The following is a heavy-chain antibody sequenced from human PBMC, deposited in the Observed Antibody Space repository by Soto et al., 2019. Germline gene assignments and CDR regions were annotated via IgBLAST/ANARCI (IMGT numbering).Heavy chain of an antibody. CDR3: ARDTGYYYDSSGYYRPFDH. Sequence: QVQLVQSGAEVKKPGSSVKVSCKASGGTFSSYAISWVRQAPGQGLEWMGGIIPIFGTANYAQKFQGRVTITADESTSTAYMELSSLRSEDTAVYYCARDTGYYYDSSGYYRPFDHWGQGTLVTVSS. D-gene: IGHD3-22*01. CDR2: IIPIFGTA. V-gene: IGHV1-69*01. J-gene: IGHJ4*02. CDR1: GGTFSSYA.